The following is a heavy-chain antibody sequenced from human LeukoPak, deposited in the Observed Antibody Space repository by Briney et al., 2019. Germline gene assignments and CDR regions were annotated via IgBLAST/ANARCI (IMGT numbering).Heavy chain of an antibody. D-gene: IGHD1-26*01. CDR2: IKQDGSEK. V-gene: IGHV3-7*01. CDR3: AREVGEVSPDAFDI. CDR1: GFTFSSYW. J-gene: IGHJ3*02. Sequence: PGGSLRLSCAASGFTFSSYWMSWVRQAPGKGLEWVANIKQDGSEKYYVDSVKGRFTISRDNAKNSLYLQMNSLRAEDTAVYYCAREVGEVSPDAFDIWGQGTMVTVSS.